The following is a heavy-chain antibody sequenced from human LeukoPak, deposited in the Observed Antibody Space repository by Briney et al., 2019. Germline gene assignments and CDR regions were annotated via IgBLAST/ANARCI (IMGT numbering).Heavy chain of an antibody. J-gene: IGHJ3*02. V-gene: IGHV4-59*01. Sequence: PSETLSLTCTVSGGSISSYYWSWIRQPPGKGLEWIGYIYYSGSTNYNPSLKSRVTISVDTSKDQFSLKLSSVTAADTAVYYCARVHRSASLGAFDIWGQGTMVTVSS. CDR3: ARVHRSASLGAFDI. D-gene: IGHD2-15*01. CDR1: GGSISSYY. CDR2: IYYSGST.